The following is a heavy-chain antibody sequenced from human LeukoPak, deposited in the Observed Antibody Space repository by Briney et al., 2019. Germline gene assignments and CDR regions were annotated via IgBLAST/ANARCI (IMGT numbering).Heavy chain of an antibody. CDR3: ARDEEGYYYDSSANAFDI. D-gene: IGHD3-22*01. Sequence: GGSLRLSCAASGFTFSDYYMSWIRQAPGKGLEWVSYISSSGSTIYYADSVKGRFTISRDNAKNSLYLQMNSLRAEDTAVYYCARDEEGYYYDSSANAFDIWGPGTMVTVSS. V-gene: IGHV3-11*04. CDR1: GFTFSDYY. J-gene: IGHJ3*02. CDR2: ISSSGSTI.